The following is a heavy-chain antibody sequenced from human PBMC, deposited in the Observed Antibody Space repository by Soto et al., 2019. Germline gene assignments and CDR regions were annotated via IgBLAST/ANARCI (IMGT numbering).Heavy chain of an antibody. CDR2: ISYDGSNK. V-gene: IGHV3-30-3*01. D-gene: IGHD2-8*01. CDR3: ARDKPPSTNRVFPTRRYGMDV. J-gene: IGHJ6*02. Sequence: GGSLRLSCAASGFTFSSYAMHWVRQAPGKGLEWVAVISYDGSNKYYADSVKGRFTISRDNSKNTLYLQMNSLRAEDTAVYYCARDKPPSTNRVFPTRRYGMDVWGQGTTVTVSS. CDR1: GFTFSSYA.